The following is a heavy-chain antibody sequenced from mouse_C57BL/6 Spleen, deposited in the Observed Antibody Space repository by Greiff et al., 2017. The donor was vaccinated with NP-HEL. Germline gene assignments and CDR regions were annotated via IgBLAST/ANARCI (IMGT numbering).Heavy chain of an antibody. Sequence: VQLQQSGAELVKPGASVKLSCKASGYTFTSYWMHWVKQRPGQGLEWIGMIHPNSGSTNYNEKFKSKATLTVDKSSSTAYMQLSSLTSEDSAVYYCAREGYYDYGQLDYWGQGTTLTVSS. D-gene: IGHD2-4*01. CDR3: AREGYYDYGQLDY. V-gene: IGHV1-64*01. CDR2: IHPNSGST. J-gene: IGHJ2*01. CDR1: GYTFTSYW.